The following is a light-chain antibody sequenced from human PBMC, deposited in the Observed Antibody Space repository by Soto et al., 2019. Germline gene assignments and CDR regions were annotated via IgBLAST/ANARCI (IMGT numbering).Light chain of an antibody. J-gene: IGLJ1*01. Sequence: QSALTQPASVSGSPGQSITISCTGTSSDVGGYKYVSWFQQLPGKAPKLLIYEVSNRPSGVSNRFSGSKSGNTASLTISGLQAEDEAYYYCTSFSSSTSLYVFGTGTKLTVL. CDR3: TSFSSSTSLYV. V-gene: IGLV2-14*01. CDR2: EVS. CDR1: SSDVGGYKY.